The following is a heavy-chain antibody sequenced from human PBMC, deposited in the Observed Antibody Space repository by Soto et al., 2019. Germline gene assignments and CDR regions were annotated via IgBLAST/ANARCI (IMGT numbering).Heavy chain of an antibody. J-gene: IGHJ5*02. V-gene: IGHV3-23*01. CDR3: AKDSLNYYYSSGPFDP. CDR2: ISGSGSKT. CDR1: GFTFSSYA. Sequence: EVQLLESGGGLVQPGGSLRLSCAASGFTFSSYAMSWVRQAPGKGLEWVSTISGSGSKTYYADALKGRFTISKDNSKSTLNLQMNSLRAEDTALYYCAKDSLNYYYSSGPFDPWGQGTLVTVSS. D-gene: IGHD3-10*01.